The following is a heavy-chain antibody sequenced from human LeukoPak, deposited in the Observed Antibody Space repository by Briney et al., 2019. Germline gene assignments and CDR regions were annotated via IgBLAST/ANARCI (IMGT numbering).Heavy chain of an antibody. D-gene: IGHD6-13*01. Sequence: GESLKISCKSSGYTFTAYWIGWVRQMPGKGLEGMGIIYPGASDTRYSPSFQGQVTISADKSVSTAYLQWSSLKASDTAIYYCAGHASSYDSSWPFDYWGQGTLVTVSS. J-gene: IGHJ4*02. CDR3: AGHASSYDSSWPFDY. CDR2: IYPGASDT. V-gene: IGHV5-51*01. CDR1: GYTFTAYW.